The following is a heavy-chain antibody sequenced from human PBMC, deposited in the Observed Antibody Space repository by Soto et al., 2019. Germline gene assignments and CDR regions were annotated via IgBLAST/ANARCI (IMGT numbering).Heavy chain of an antibody. CDR2: IKQDGSEK. CDR1: GFTFSSYW. J-gene: IGHJ5*02. D-gene: IGHD6-13*01. CDR3: ARDIPYSSSNWFDP. V-gene: IGHV3-7*01. Sequence: GGSLRLSCAASGFTFSSYWMSWVRQAPGKGLEWVANIKQDGSEKYYVDSVKGRFTISRDNAKNSLYLQMNSLRAEDTAVYYCARDIPYSSSNWFDPWGQGTLVTVSS.